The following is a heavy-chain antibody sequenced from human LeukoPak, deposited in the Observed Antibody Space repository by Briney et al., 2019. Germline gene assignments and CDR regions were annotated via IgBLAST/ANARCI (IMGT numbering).Heavy chain of an antibody. CDR1: GGSISNTNW. Sequence: SETLSLTCGVSGGSISNTNWWSWFRQPPGQVLEWIGEISLSGLTNYNPSLKSRVTVSLDKSKNHLSLNLTSVTAADTAVYYCSRENGAVSPFGYWGQGTLVTVPS. V-gene: IGHV4-4*02. CDR2: ISLSGLT. J-gene: IGHJ4*02. D-gene: IGHD2-8*01. CDR3: SRENGAVSPFGY.